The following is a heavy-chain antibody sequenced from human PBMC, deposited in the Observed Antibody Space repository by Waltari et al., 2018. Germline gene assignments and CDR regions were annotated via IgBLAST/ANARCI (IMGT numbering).Heavy chain of an antibody. CDR2: INHSGST. Sequence: QVQLQQWGAGLLKPSETLSPTCAVYGGSFSGYYWSWLRQPPGKGLEWIGEINHSGSTNYNPSLKSRVTISVDTSKNQFSLKLSSVTAADTAVYYCARDQVELAAAGSYYYYGMDVWGQGTTVTVSS. V-gene: IGHV4-34*01. J-gene: IGHJ6*02. CDR3: ARDQVELAAAGSYYYYGMDV. D-gene: IGHD6-13*01. CDR1: GGSFSGYY.